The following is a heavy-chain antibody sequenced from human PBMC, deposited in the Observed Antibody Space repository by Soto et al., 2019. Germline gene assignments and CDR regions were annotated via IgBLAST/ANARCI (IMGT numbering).Heavy chain of an antibody. J-gene: IGHJ4*02. Sequence: SVKVSCKASGFTFTSSAMQWVRQARGQSLEWIGWIVVGSGNTNYAQKYQERVTITRDMSTSTAYMELSSLRSEDTAVYYCAAGEYYYGSGSYYRHDYWGQGTLVTVSS. V-gene: IGHV1-58*02. CDR2: IVVGSGNT. D-gene: IGHD3-10*01. CDR3: AAGEYYYGSGSYYRHDY. CDR1: GFTFTSSA.